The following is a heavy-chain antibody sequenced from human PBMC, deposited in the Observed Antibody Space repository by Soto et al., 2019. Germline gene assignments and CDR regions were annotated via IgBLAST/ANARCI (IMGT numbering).Heavy chain of an antibody. J-gene: IGHJ3*01. CDR1: GYTFTTYG. V-gene: IGHV1-18*04. Sequence: QVQLVQSGAELKKPGASVNVSCKAPGYTFTTYGISWVRQAPGQGLEWMGWFNAYNGDTRFAHKFHGRVTLTTDASRSTVYMELKNLRSDDTAVYYCARDLLAWGQGTMVTVSS. CDR3: ARDLLA. CDR2: FNAYNGDT.